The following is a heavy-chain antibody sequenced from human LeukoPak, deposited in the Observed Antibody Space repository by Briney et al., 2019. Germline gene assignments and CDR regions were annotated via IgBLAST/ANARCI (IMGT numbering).Heavy chain of an antibody. CDR3: IRGGYYYDSSGSDYFDY. Sequence: GGSLRLSCTASGFTFGDYAMSWFRQAPGKGLEWVGFIRSKAYGGTTEYAASVKGRFTISRDDSKSIAYLQMNSLKTEDTAVYYCIRGGYYYDSSGSDYFDYWGQGTLVTVSS. D-gene: IGHD3-22*01. CDR1: GFTFGDYA. V-gene: IGHV3-49*03. J-gene: IGHJ4*02. CDR2: IRSKAYGGTT.